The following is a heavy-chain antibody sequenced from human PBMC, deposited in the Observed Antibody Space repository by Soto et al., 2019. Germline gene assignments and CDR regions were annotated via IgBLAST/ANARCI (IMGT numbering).Heavy chain of an antibody. Sequence: QVQLQQWGAGLLKPSETLSLTCAVYGGSFSGYYWSWIRQPPGKGLEWIGEINHSGSTNYNPSLKGRVTITVDTSQNQVLQKLRSVTGAGTGVYFCAGGRWGYYGSGSYSTVPPYMDVWGKGTTVTVSS. V-gene: IGHV4-34*01. J-gene: IGHJ6*03. CDR2: INHSGST. CDR3: AGGRWGYYGSGSYSTVPPYMDV. D-gene: IGHD3-10*01. CDR1: GGSFSGYY.